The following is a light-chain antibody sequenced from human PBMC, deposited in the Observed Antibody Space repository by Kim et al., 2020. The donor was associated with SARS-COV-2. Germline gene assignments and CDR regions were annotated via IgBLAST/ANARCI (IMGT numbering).Light chain of an antibody. CDR2: YDS. J-gene: IGLJ2*01. V-gene: IGLV3-21*04. CDR1: NIGSKS. Sequence: SYELTQPPSVSVAPGKTARITCGGNNIGSKSVHWYQQKPGQAPVLVIYYDSDRPSGIPERLSGSNSGNTATLTISRVEAGDEADYYCQVWDSGVVFG. CDR3: QVWDSGVV.